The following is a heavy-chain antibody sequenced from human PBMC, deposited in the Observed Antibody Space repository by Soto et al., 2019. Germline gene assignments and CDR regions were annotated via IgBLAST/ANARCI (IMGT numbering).Heavy chain of an antibody. CDR1: AFTFTTYV. D-gene: IGHD6-19*01. V-gene: IGHV3-23*01. J-gene: IGHJ4*01. CDR3: AKGAASGWYHLDY. Sequence: GGSLRLFCAASAFTFTTYVMSSVRQAPGKGLEWVSGFSCSCGGTYYADYVKGRFTISRDNSKNTLYLQMNSLGAEDTAVYYCAKGAASGWYHLDYWGHGXLVTVSS. CDR2: FSCSCGGT.